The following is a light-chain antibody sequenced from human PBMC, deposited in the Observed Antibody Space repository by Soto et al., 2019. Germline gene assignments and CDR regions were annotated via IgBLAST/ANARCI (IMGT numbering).Light chain of an antibody. CDR1: QSVLNSSNNKHY. CDR2: WAS. CDR3: QQYYSNPRP. V-gene: IGKV4-1*01. J-gene: IGKJ1*01. Sequence: DIVMTQSPDSLAVSLGERATINCTSRQSVLNSSNNKHYLTWYQQKPGQPPKLLIYWASTRESGVPDRFSGSGSGTDFTLTISSLQAEDVAVYYCQQYYSNPRPFGQGTKVEIK.